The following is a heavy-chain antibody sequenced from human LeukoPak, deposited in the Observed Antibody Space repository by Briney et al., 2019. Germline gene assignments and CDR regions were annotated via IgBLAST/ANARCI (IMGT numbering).Heavy chain of an antibody. D-gene: IGHD3-3*01. CDR3: ARRYYDFWSGYYTFFDY. V-gene: IGHV4-38-2*01. CDR2: IYRSGSN. Sequence: PSETLSRTCAGSGYSINSGYYWRWIRQPPGKGLEWIVSIYRSGSNYYNPSLKSRVTISVDTSKIQFSLKLSSVTAADTAVYYCARRYYDFWSGYYTFFDYWGQGTLVTVSS. J-gene: IGHJ4*02. CDR1: GYSINSGYY.